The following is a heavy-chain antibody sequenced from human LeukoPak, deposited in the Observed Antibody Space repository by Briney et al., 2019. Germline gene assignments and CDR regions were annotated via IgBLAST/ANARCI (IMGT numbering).Heavy chain of an antibody. CDR2: IYSGGST. J-gene: IGHJ4*02. CDR1: GFTVSSNY. Sequence: PGGSLRLSCAASGFTVSSNYMSWVRQAPGKGLEWVSVIYSGGSTYYADSVKGRFTISRDNSKNTLYLQMNSLRAEDTAVYYCAKVASMYYEEYYFDYWGQGTLVTVSS. V-gene: IGHV3-66*01. D-gene: IGHD3-3*01. CDR3: AKVASMYYEEYYFDY.